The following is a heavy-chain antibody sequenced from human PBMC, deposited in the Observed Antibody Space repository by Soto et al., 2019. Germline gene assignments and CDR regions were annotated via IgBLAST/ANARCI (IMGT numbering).Heavy chain of an antibody. D-gene: IGHD3-22*01. CDR3: TRGAGAPWVRFDS. Sequence: SETLSLTCGVSGYSITSGFYWGWVRQSPGKGLEWIGSISYSAKTFYNPSLASRLSIAVDTSMNQFSLRLTSVTAADTALYYCTRGAGAPWVRFDSWGQGTLVTSP. CDR2: ISYSAKT. V-gene: IGHV4-38-2*01. J-gene: IGHJ4*02. CDR1: GYSITSGFY.